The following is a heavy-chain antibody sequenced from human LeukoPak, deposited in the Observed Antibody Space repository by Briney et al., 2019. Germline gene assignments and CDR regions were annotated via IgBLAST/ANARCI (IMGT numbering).Heavy chain of an antibody. CDR3: ARDKNGATDY. CDR2: IWYDGSNK. D-gene: IGHD1-26*01. CDR1: GFTFSSYG. Sequence: PGGSLRLSCAASGFTFSSYGMHWVRQAPGKGLEWVAVIWYDGSNKYYADSVKGRFTISRDNAKNSLYLQMNSLRAEDTAVYYCARDKNGATDYWGQGTLVTVSS. V-gene: IGHV3-33*01. J-gene: IGHJ4*02.